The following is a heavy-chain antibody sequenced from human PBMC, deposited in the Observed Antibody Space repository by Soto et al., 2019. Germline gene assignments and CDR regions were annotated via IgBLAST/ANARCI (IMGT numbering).Heavy chain of an antibody. CDR2: IYYSGST. D-gene: IGHD5-12*01. J-gene: IGHJ4*02. V-gene: IGHV4-39*01. CDR1: GGSISSSSYY. Sequence: SETLSLTCTVSGGSISSSSYYWGWIRQPPGKGLEWIGSIYYSGSTYYNPSLKSRVTISVDTSKNQFSLKLSSVTAADTAVYYCASVDIVATILDYWGQGTLVTVSS. CDR3: ASVDIVATILDY.